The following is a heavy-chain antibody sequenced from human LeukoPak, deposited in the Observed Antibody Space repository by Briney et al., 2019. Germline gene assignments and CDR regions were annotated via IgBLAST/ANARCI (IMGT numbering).Heavy chain of an antibody. Sequence: SETLSLTCTVSGGSISSYYWSWIRQPPGKGLEWIGYIYYSGSTNYNPSLKSRVTISVDTSKNQFSLKLSSVTAADTAVYYCAREGSGGSWFDPWGQGTLVTVSS. CDR1: GGSISSYY. CDR2: IYYSGST. CDR3: AREGSGGSWFDP. J-gene: IGHJ5*02. D-gene: IGHD2-15*01. V-gene: IGHV4-59*01.